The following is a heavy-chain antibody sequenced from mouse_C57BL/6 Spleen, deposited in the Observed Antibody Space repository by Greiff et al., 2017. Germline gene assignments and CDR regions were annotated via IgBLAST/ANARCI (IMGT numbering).Heavy chain of an antibody. D-gene: IGHD1-1*01. Sequence: QVQLQQSGAELVKPGASVKMSCKASGYTFTTYPIEWMKQTHGKSLEWIGNFHPYNDDTTYNEKFKGKATLTVEKSSSTVYLELSRLTSDDSAVYDCARGRYDGSSVDFDDWGQGTTLTVSS. J-gene: IGHJ2*01. CDR3: ARGRYDGSSVDFDD. CDR1: GYTFTTYP. CDR2: FHPYNDDT. V-gene: IGHV1-47*01.